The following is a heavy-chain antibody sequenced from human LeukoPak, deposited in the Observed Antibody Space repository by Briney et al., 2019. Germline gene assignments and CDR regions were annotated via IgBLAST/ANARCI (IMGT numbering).Heavy chain of an antibody. CDR3: ASRGGTRLYYYYMDV. Sequence: GGSLRLSCAASGFTFSSYWMSWVRQAPGKGLEWVANIKQDGSEKYYVDSVKGRFTISRDNAKNSLYLQMNSLRAVDTAVYYCASRGGTRLYYYYMDVWGKGTTVTVSS. D-gene: IGHD2-15*01. J-gene: IGHJ6*03. CDR1: GFTFSSYW. V-gene: IGHV3-7*01. CDR2: IKQDGSEK.